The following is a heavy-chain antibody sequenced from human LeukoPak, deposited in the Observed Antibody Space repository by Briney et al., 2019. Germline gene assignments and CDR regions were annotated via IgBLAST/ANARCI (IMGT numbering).Heavy chain of an antibody. D-gene: IGHD3-22*01. J-gene: IGHJ3*02. V-gene: IGHV3-49*03. Sequence: PGGSLRLSCTASGFTFGDYAMSWFRQVPGKGLEWVGFIRSKSYRGTTEYAASVKGRFTISRDDSKSIAYLQMNSLKTEDTAVYYCTRRYNYDSSGYYYVRDAFDIWGQGTMVTVSS. CDR3: TRRYNYDSSGYYYVRDAFDI. CDR2: IRSKSYRGTT. CDR1: GFTFGDYA.